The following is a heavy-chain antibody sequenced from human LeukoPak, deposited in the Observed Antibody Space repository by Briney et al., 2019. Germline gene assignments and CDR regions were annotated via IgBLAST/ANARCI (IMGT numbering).Heavy chain of an antibody. CDR2: IYYRGST. CDR3: ARDASWYCDY. Sequence: PSETLSLTCTVSGGSISSSTYYWGWIRQPPGKGLEWIGTIYYRGSTYYNPSLKSRVTISVDTSKNQFSLKLTSVTAADTAVYYCARDASWYCDYWGQGTLVTVSS. CDR1: GGSISSSTYY. D-gene: IGHD2-15*01. V-gene: IGHV4-39*02. J-gene: IGHJ4*02.